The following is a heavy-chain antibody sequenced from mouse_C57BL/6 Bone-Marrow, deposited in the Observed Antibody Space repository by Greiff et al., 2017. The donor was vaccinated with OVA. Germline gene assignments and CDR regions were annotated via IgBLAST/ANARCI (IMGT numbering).Heavy chain of an antibody. CDR1: GFSLSTYGMG. J-gene: IGHJ2*01. V-gene: IGHV8-8*01. Sequence: QVTLKESGPGILQPSQSLSLTCSFSGFSLSTYGMGVGWNRQPSGQGLVWLVHIWCDDDKYHNPALKSLLTISKDTYKNQVFLKIANVDTADTATYYCVIYYSNYCDYWGQGTTLTVSS. D-gene: IGHD2-5*01. CDR2: IWCDDDK. CDR3: VIYYSNYCDY.